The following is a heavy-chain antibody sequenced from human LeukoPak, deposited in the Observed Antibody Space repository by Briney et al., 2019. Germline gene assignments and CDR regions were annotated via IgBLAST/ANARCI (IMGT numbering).Heavy chain of an antibody. CDR1: GGTFSIYA. CDR3: ARSKRDYYDSSGSALFGY. Sequence: GSSVIVTCKASGGTFSIYAISWVRQAPGQGHEWMGRIIPILGIANYAQKVQGRVTITADKSTSTAYMELSSLRSEDTAVYYCARSKRDYYDSSGSALFGYWGQGTLVTVSS. D-gene: IGHD3-22*01. CDR2: IIPILGIA. V-gene: IGHV1-69*04. J-gene: IGHJ4*02.